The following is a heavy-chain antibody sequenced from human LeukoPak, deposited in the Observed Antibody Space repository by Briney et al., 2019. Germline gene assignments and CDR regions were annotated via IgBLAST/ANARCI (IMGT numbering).Heavy chain of an antibody. CDR3: AKDIRPMVRGGLDV. D-gene: IGHD3-10*01. Sequence: PGGSLRLSCAASGFTFSSYAMSWVRQAPGKGLEWVSAISGSGGSTYYADSVKGRFTISRDNSKNTLYLQMNSLRAEDTALYYCAKDIRPMVRGGLDVWGKGTTVTISS. J-gene: IGHJ6*04. CDR2: ISGSGGST. CDR1: GFTFSSYA. V-gene: IGHV3-23*01.